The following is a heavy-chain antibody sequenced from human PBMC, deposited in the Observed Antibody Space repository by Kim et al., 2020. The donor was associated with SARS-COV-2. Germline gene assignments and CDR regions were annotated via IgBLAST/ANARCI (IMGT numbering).Heavy chain of an antibody. J-gene: IGHJ3*01. CDR1: GFTFSSYA. D-gene: IGHD3-3*01. Sequence: GGSLRLSCAASGFTFSSYAMNWVRQAPGKGLEWVAVISYDGSNKYYADSVKGRFTISRDNSKNTLYLQMNSLRAEDTAVYYCASVTRITIFGVVITSDAFDVWGQGTMVTVSS. V-gene: IGHV3-30-3*01. CDR2: ISYDGSNK. CDR3: ASVTRITIFGVVITSDAFDV.